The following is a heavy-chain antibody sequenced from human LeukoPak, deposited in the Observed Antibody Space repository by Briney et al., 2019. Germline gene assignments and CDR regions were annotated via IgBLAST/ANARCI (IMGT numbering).Heavy chain of an antibody. CDR1: GFTFSSYG. Sequence: GGSLRLSCAASGFTFSSYGMSWVRQAPGKGLDWVSAISGGGSTHYADSVTGRFTISRDNAKNSLYLQMNSLRAEDTAVYYCARESDWRAPVNYFDYWGQGTLVTVSS. J-gene: IGHJ4*02. CDR2: ISGGGST. CDR3: ARESDWRAPVNYFDY. D-gene: IGHD1-1*01. V-gene: IGHV3-23*01.